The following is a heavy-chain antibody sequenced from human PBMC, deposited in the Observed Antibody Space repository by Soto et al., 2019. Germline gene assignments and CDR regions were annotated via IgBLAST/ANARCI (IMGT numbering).Heavy chain of an antibody. J-gene: IGHJ4*02. V-gene: IGHV4-39*01. CDR1: GDSISTSNSYY. Sequence: ESLSLTCTVSGDSISTSNSYYWGWIRQPPGKGLEWIGSIYYSGTAYYNPSLKSRVTVSVDRSTNQFSLNLSSVTATDTAVYFCVRWKYYYGTRAVSFDYWGQGTLVTVSS. CDR2: IYYSGTA. D-gene: IGHD3-10*01. CDR3: VRWKYYYGTRAVSFDY.